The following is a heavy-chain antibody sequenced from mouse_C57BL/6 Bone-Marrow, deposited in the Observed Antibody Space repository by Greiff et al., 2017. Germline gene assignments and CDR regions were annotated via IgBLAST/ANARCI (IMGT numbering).Heavy chain of an antibody. Sequence: EVQVVESGGGLVQPGGSLSLSCAASGFTFTDYYMSWVRQPPGKALEWLGFIRNKANGYTTEDSASVKGRFTISSDNSQSILYLQMNALRAEDGATYYCARWDYYGSSVLSYWGQGTTLTVSS. J-gene: IGHJ2*01. V-gene: IGHV7-3*01. D-gene: IGHD1-1*01. CDR2: IRNKANGYTT. CDR3: ARWDYYGSSVLSY. CDR1: GFTFTDYY.